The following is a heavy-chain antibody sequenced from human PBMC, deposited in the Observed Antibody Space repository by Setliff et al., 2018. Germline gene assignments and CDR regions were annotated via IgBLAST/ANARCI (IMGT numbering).Heavy chain of an antibody. J-gene: IGHJ3*02. Sequence: SVKVSCKASGGPFSNYALSWVRQAPGQGLEWMGRIIPIFGTANYAQKFQGRVTITADEPTETTYMDLTSLRSEDTAVYYCARGYQVTPPRADAFDIWGQGTLVTVSS. CDR3: ARGYQVTPPRADAFDI. V-gene: IGHV1-69*13. D-gene: IGHD2-2*01. CDR1: GGPFSNYA. CDR2: IIPIFGTA.